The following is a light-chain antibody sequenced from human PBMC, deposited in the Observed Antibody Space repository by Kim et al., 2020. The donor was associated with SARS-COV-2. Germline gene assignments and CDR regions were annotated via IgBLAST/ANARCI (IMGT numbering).Light chain of an antibody. CDR1: QTIDMNF. CDR3: QQYEYSSWT. CDR2: GTI. J-gene: IGKJ1*01. V-gene: IGKV3-20*01. Sequence: EIVLTKSPGTVSLSPGERVTLYCRASQTIDMNFLAWYQQKPGQAPRLLIYGTITRATGIPDRFRGRGSGTDFTLTISRLEPEDFAIYYCQQYEYSSWTFGQWTKGDIK.